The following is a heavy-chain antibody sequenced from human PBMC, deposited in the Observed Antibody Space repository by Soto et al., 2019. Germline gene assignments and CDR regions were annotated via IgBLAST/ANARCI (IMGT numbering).Heavy chain of an antibody. V-gene: IGHV1-8*01. J-gene: IGHJ6*02. CDR3: ARGFSSSWYIGKDYYGMDV. CDR2: MNPNSGNT. Sequence: AAVKVSCKASGYTFTSYDINWVRQATGQGLEWMGWMNPNSGNTGYAQKFQGRVTMTRNTSISTAYMELSSLRSEDTAVYYCARGFSSSWYIGKDYYGMDVWGQGTTVTVSS. CDR1: GYTFTSYD. D-gene: IGHD6-13*01.